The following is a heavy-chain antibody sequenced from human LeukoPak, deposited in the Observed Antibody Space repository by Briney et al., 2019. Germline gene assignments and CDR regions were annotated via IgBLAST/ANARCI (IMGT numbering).Heavy chain of an antibody. V-gene: IGHV3-23*01. CDR3: AKAAARDYYMDV. Sequence: PGGSLRLSCAASGFTFSSYAMSWVRQAPGKGLEWVSAISGSGGSTHYADSVKGRFTISRDNSKNTLYLQTNSLRAEDTAVYYCAKAAARDYYMDVWGKGTTVTVSS. D-gene: IGHD6-13*01. CDR2: ISGSGGST. CDR1: GFTFSSYA. J-gene: IGHJ6*03.